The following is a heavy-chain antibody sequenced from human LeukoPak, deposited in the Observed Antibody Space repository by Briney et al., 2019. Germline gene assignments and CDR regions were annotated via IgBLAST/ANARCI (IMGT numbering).Heavy chain of an antibody. D-gene: IGHD6-19*01. CDR2: IYYSGST. J-gene: IGHJ4*02. CDR3: ARHVYSSGWYRGANFDY. Sequence: PSETLSLTCTDSGGSISSGSYYWGWIRQPPGKGLEWIGTIYYSGSTYYNPSLKSRVTISVDTSKNQFSLRLSSVTAADTAVYYCARHVYSSGWYRGANFDYWGQGTLVTVSS. CDR1: GGSISSGSYY. V-gene: IGHV4-39*01.